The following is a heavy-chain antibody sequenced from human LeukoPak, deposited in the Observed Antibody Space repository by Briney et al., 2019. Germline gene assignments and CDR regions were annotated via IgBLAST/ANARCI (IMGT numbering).Heavy chain of an antibody. D-gene: IGHD3-10*01. CDR2: IYHSGST. CDR1: GGSISSGGYS. CDR3: ARGGPLWSGELSYFDY. Sequence: SQTLSLTCAVSGGSISSGGYSRSWIRQPPGKGLEWIGYIYHSGSTYYNPSLKSRVTISVDRSKNQFSLKLSSVTAADTAVYYCARGGPLWSGELSYFDYWGQGTLVTVSS. J-gene: IGHJ4*02. V-gene: IGHV4-30-2*01.